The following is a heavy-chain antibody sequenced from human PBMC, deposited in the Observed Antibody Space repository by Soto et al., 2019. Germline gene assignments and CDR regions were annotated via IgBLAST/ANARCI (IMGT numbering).Heavy chain of an antibody. CDR3: AKDHDEDFGYDLDYFNS. CDR2: ISSTSSAI. D-gene: IGHD5-12*01. Sequence: PGGSLRLSCAASGFTFSSYSMNWVRQAPGKGLEWVSYISSTSSAINYADSVRGRFTISRDNAKNSLFLQMNSLTADDTALYYCAKDHDEDFGYDLDYFNSWGQGTLVTVS. CDR1: GFTFSSYS. V-gene: IGHV3-48*01. J-gene: IGHJ4*02.